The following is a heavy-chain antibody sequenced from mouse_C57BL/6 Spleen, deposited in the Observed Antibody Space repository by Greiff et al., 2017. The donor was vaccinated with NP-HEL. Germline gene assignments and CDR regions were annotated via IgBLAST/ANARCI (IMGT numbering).Heavy chain of an antibody. CDR1: GYAFSSYW. Sequence: QVQLKQSGAELVKPGASVKISCKASGYAFSSYWMNWVKQRPGKGLEWIGQIYPGDGDTNYNGKFKGKATLTADKSSSTAYMQLSSLTSEDSAVYFCARGDYGNYLGYWGQGTTLTVSS. D-gene: IGHD2-1*01. V-gene: IGHV1-80*01. J-gene: IGHJ2*01. CDR2: IYPGDGDT. CDR3: ARGDYGNYLGY.